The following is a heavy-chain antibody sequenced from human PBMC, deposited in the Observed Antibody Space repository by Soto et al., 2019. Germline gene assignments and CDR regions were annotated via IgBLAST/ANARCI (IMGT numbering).Heavy chain of an antibody. D-gene: IGHD2-15*01. CDR1: GYSFTSYW. V-gene: IGHV5-51*01. Sequence: GESLKISCKGSGYSFTSYWIGWGRQMPGKGLEWMGIIYPGDSDTRYSPSFQGQVTISADKSISTAYLQWSSLKASDTAMYYCATLSPYCSGGSCYYRYWGQGTLVTVS. CDR3: ATLSPYCSGGSCYYRY. J-gene: IGHJ4*02. CDR2: IYPGDSDT.